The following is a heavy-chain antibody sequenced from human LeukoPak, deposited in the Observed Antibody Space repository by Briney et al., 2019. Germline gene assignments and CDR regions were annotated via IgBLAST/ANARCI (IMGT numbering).Heavy chain of an antibody. CDR1: GASISSSVWY. CDR2: IYYTGTT. V-gene: IGHV4-39*02. Sequence: SETLSLTCTVSGASISSSVWYWGWIRQPPGKGLEWIGNIYYTGTTSFNPSLKSRVSMSLDMSKNIFSLKLTSVTAADTAVYYCARFRIAVAGPIDYWGQGHLVAVSS. J-gene: IGHJ4*02. D-gene: IGHD6-19*01. CDR3: ARFRIAVAGPIDY.